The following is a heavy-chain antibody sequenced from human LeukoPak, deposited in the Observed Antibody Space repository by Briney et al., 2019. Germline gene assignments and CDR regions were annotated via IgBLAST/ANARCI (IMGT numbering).Heavy chain of an antibody. CDR3: ARGREAGATPAYYFDY. CDR1: GFTFSSYS. D-gene: IGHD1-26*01. CDR2: ISSSSSYI. J-gene: IGHJ4*02. V-gene: IGHV3-21*01. Sequence: PGGSLRLSCAASGFTFSSYSMNWVRQAPGKGLEWVSSISSSSSYIYYADSVKGRFTISRDNAKNSLYLQMNSLRAEDTAVYYCARGREAGATPAYYFDYWGQGTLVTVSS.